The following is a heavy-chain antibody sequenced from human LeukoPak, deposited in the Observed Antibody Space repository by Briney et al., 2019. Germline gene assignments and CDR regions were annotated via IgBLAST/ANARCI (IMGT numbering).Heavy chain of an antibody. CDR2: LDESGRP. CDR1: GGSTRSGRHH. Sequence: SETLSLTCTVSGGSTRSGRHHWAWVRQPPGKGLEFIGSLDESGRPYYNAPLKSRVTISEDSSGKQFSLNLSSVTAADTAVYARDLGGYPFFMDVWGRGTTVIVSS. CDR3: DLGGYPFFMDV. V-gene: IGHV4-39*07. J-gene: IGHJ6*03. D-gene: IGHD2-15*01.